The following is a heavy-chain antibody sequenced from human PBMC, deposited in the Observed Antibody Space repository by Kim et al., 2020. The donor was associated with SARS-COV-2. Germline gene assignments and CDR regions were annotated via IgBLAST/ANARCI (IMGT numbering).Heavy chain of an antibody. Sequence: ASVKVSCKASGYTFTSYGICWVRQAPGQGLEWMGWISNYNDKTNYAQKLQGRVTMTTDTSTSTAYMELRSLRSDDTAVYYCARLDRTIFGVVIPYFDYWGQGTLVTVSS. J-gene: IGHJ4*02. CDR2: ISNYNDKT. CDR1: GYTFTSYG. CDR3: ARLDRTIFGVVIPYFDY. V-gene: IGHV1-18*01. D-gene: IGHD3-3*01.